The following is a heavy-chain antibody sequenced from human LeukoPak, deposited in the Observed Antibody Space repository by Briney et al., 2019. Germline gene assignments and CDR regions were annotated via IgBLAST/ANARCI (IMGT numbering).Heavy chain of an antibody. J-gene: IGHJ4*02. V-gene: IGHV3-15*01. Sequence: GGSLRLSCVVSTFSFSNAWMSWVRQAPGKGLEWVGRIKTQTEGETTDYAAPVKGRFTISRDDSKNTLYLQMNSLKTEDTAVYYCAKMYYYDSSGYYNDYWGQGTLVTVSS. D-gene: IGHD3-22*01. CDR1: TFSFSNAW. CDR3: AKMYYYDSSGYYNDY. CDR2: IKTQTEGETT.